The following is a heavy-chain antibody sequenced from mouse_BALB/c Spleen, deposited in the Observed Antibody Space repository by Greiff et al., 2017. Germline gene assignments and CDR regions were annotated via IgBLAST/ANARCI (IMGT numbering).Heavy chain of an antibody. CDR3: ARGWTMGGSHFDY. J-gene: IGHJ2*01. CDR2: ILPGSGST. D-gene: IGHD1-1*02. Sequence: VQLVESGAELMKPGASVKISCKATGYTFSSYWIEWVKQRPGHGLEWIGEILPGSGSTNYNEKFKGKATFTADTSSNTAYMQLSSLTSEDSAVYYCARGWTMGGSHFDYWGQGTTLTVSS. V-gene: IGHV1-9*01. CDR1: GYTFSSYW.